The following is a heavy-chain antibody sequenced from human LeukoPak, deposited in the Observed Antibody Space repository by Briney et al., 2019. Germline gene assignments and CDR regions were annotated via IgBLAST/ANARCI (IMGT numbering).Heavy chain of an antibody. CDR2: ISYDGSNK. CDR3: AKGIVGATRFDY. Sequence: TGGSLRLSCAASGFTFSSYGMHWVRQAPGKGLEWVAVISYDGSNKYNEDSVKGRFTISRDNSKNTLYLEMNSLRAEDTAVYYCAKGIVGATRFDYWGQGTLVTVSS. D-gene: IGHD1-26*01. CDR1: GFTFSSYG. J-gene: IGHJ4*02. V-gene: IGHV3-30*18.